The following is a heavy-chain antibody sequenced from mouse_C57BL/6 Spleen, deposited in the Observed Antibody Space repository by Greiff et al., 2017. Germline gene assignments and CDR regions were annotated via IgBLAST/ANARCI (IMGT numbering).Heavy chain of an antibody. D-gene: IGHD3-1*01. CDR1: GYTFTDYY. V-gene: IGHV1-26*01. CDR3: ARGAQLRPPFDY. Sequence: VQLQQSGPELVKPGASVKISCKASGYTFTDYYMNWVKQSHGKSLEWIGDINPNNGGTSYNQKFKGKATLTVDKSSSTAYMELRSLTSEDSAVYYCARGAQLRPPFDYWGQGTTLTVSS. CDR2: INPNNGGT. J-gene: IGHJ2*01.